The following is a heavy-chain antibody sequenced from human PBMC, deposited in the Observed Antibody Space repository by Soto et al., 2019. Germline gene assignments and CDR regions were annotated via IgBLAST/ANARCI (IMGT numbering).Heavy chain of an antibody. CDR1: GVTFGSRA. CDR3: ARESGYDSYYYGMDV. CDR2: ISSSSSYI. J-gene: IGHJ6*02. D-gene: IGHD5-12*01. V-gene: IGHV3-21*01. Sequence: EVQLLESGGDLVQPGGSLRLSCVASGVTFGSRAMSWVRQAPGEGLEWVSSISSSSSYIYYADSVKGRFTISRDNAKNSLYLQMNSLRAEDTAVYYCARESGYDSYYYGMDVWGQGTTVTVSS.